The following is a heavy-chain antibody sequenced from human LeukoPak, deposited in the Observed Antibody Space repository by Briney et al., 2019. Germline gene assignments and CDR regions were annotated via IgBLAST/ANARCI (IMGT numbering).Heavy chain of an antibody. Sequence: SETLSLTCTVSGGSISSSSYYWGWIRQPPGKGLEWIGSIYYSGSTYYNPSLKSRVTISVDTSKNQFSLKLSSVTAADTAVYYCARDHDYEDCWGQGTLVTVSS. D-gene: IGHD4-17*01. CDR1: GGSISSSSYY. CDR2: IYYSGST. CDR3: ARDHDYEDC. J-gene: IGHJ4*02. V-gene: IGHV4-39*07.